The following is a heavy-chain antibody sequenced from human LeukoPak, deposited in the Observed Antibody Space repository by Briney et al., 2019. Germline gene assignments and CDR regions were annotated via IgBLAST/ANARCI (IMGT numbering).Heavy chain of an antibody. CDR1: GFTFSSYG. CDR2: ISYDGSNK. V-gene: IGHV3-30*18. J-gene: IGHJ4*02. Sequence: TGGSLRLSCAASGFTFSSYGMHWVRQAPGKGLEWVAVISYDGSNKYYADSVKGRFTISRDNSKNTLYLQMNSLRAEDTAVYYCAKDLRFWGQGTLVTVSS. CDR3: AKDLRF.